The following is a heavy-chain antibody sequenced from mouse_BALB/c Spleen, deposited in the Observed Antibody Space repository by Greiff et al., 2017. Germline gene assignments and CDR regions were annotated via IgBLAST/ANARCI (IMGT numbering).Heavy chain of an antibody. J-gene: IGHJ4*01. Sequence: VQLQQSGPGLVKPSQSLSLTCTVTGYSITSDYAWNWIRQFPGNKLEWMGYISYSGSTSYNPSLKSRISITRDTSKNQFFLQLNSVTTEDTATYYCARETGTYYAMDYWGQGTSVTVAS. CDR3: ARETGTYYAMDY. V-gene: IGHV3-2*02. CDR1: GYSITSDYA. CDR2: ISYSGST. D-gene: IGHD4-1*01.